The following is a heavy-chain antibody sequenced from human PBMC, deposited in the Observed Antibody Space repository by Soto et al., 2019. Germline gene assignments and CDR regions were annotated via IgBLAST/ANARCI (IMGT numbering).Heavy chain of an antibody. CDR2: ISSSGSTI. V-gene: IGHV3-11*01. CDR3: ARDRLDGFSYFDY. Sequence: QVQLVESGGGLVQPGGSLRLSCAASGFTFSDYYMSWIRQAPGKGLEWVSYISSSGSTIYYADSVKGRFTISRDNAKNSLYLQMDSLRADDTAVYYCARDRLDGFSYFDYWGQGTLVTVSS. D-gene: IGHD3-10*01. CDR1: GFTFSDYY. J-gene: IGHJ4*02.